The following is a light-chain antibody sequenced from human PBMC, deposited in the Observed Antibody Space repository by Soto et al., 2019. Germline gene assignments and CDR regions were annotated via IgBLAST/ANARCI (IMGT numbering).Light chain of an antibody. V-gene: IGLV2-14*01. CDR1: SSDIGAYNY. CDR3: SSFTTSSTYV. Sequence: QSVLTQPASVSGSPGQSITISCTGTSSDIGAYNYVSWYQQYPGRAPKLMIYEVNNRPSGVSNRFSGSKSGNTASLTISGLQAEDEADYYCSSFTTSSTYVVGAGTKVTAL. CDR2: EVN. J-gene: IGLJ1*01.